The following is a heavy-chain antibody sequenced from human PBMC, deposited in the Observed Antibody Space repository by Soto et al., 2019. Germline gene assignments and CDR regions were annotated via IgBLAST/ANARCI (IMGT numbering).Heavy chain of an antibody. CDR2: IYVTGAV. Sequence: SETLSLTCSVSGAALNSGNYYWSRIRQVPGKGLEWIGHIYVTGAVDYNPSLRDRITISQDTSERQFSLNLRLVTAADTAVYYCARLRIATNNYKWFDPWGQGTLVTVSS. D-gene: IGHD2-21*01. CDR1: GAALNSGNYY. J-gene: IGHJ5*02. V-gene: IGHV4-31*03. CDR3: ARLRIATNNYKWFDP.